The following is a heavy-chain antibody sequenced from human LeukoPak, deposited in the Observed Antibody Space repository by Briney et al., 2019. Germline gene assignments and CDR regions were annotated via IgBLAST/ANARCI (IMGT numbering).Heavy chain of an antibody. J-gene: IGHJ6*03. CDR3: ARHTPSYDYYGSGGYYMDV. D-gene: IGHD3-10*01. CDR1: GGSISTSNYY. CDR2: IFYSGTT. V-gene: IGHV4-39*01. Sequence: ASETLSLTCTVSGGSISTSNYYWGWIRQPPGKGLEWIGSIFYSGTTFYNPSLKSRLTISVDTSKNQFSLKLSSVTAADTAVYYCARHTPSYDYYGSGGYYMDVWGKGTTVTISS.